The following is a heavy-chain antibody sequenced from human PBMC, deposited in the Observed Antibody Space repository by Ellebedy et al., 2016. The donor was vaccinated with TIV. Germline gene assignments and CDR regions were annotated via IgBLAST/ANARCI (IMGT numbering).Heavy chain of an antibody. D-gene: IGHD3-10*01. J-gene: IGHJ4*02. V-gene: IGHV3-11*04. Sequence: GGSLRLSXEASGFVFTDSSMNWVRQAPGKGLEWLAYITSSGSTTLYMDAVKGRFTISRDNAGNSLYLQMNSLRAEDTAVYYCARDTGYYTSGSYPNYYFDSWGQGTLVTVSS. CDR3: ARDTGYYTSGSYPNYYFDS. CDR2: ITSSGSTT. CDR1: GFVFTDSS.